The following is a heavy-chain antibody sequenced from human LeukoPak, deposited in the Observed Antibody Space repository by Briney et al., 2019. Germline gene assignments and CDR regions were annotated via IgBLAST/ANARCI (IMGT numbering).Heavy chain of an antibody. D-gene: IGHD3-22*01. CDR1: GFTFSSYG. V-gene: IGHV3-33*06. CDR2: IWYDGSNK. J-gene: IGHJ4*02. Sequence: PGGSLRLSCAASGFTFSSYGMHWVRQAPGKGLEWVAVIWYDGSNKYYADSVKGRFTISRDNSKNTLYLQMNSLRAEDTAVYYCAKDMSAYYYDSSGSDYWGQGTLVTVSS. CDR3: AKDMSAYYYDSSGSDY.